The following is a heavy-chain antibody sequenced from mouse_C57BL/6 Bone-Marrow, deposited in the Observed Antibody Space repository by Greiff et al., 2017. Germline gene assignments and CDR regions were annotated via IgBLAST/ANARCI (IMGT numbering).Heavy chain of an antibody. CDR3: ARRYALAMDY. J-gene: IGHJ4*01. CDR1: GYTFTSYW. V-gene: IGHV1-53*01. D-gene: IGHD1-1*01. CDR2: SNPNNGGS. Sequence: QVQLQQPGTELVKPGASVKLSCKASGYTFTSYWMHWVKQRPGQGLEWIGNSNPNNGGSNYNEKFKNKATLTVDKSSSTTYMQLSSLTSEDSAVYYCARRYALAMDYWGQGTSVTVSS.